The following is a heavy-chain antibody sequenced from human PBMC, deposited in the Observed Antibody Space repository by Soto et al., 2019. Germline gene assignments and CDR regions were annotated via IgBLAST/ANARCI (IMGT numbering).Heavy chain of an antibody. CDR3: AKSPNFYCSSPNCYKYYFDH. CDR1: GFTFNTYG. Sequence: QEQLVESGGGVVQPGKSLRLSCAASGFTFNTYGMHWVRQAPGKGLEWVAVISYDGSEKYYVDSVKGRFTISKDNSKNTLYLQRNSLRPEDTAVYYCAKSPNFYCSSPNCYKYYFDHWGQGTRVTVSS. CDR2: ISYDGSEK. D-gene: IGHD2-2*02. J-gene: IGHJ4*02. V-gene: IGHV3-30*18.